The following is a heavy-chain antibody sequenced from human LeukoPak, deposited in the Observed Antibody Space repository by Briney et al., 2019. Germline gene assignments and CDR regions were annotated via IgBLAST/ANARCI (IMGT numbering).Heavy chain of an antibody. V-gene: IGHV3-15*01. CDR1: GFTFSNAW. J-gene: IGHJ4*02. CDR2: IKSRTDGGTT. CDR3: TTGLWYYDSSGYYLVDY. Sequence: GGSLRLSCAASGFTFSNAWMSWVRQAPGKGLEWVGRIKSRTDGGTTDYAAPVKGRFIISRDDSKNTLYLQMNSLKTEDTAVYYCTTGLWYYDSSGYYLVDYWGQGTLVTVSS. D-gene: IGHD3-22*01.